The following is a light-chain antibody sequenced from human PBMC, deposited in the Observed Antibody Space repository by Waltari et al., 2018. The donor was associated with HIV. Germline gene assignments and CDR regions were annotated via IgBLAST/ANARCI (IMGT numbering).Light chain of an antibody. V-gene: IGKV4-1*01. CDR1: QSVLYSSNNKNY. J-gene: IGKJ2*01. Sequence: DIVMTQSLDSLAVSLGERATSTCKSSQSVLYSSNNKNYLAWYQQKPGQPPKLLIFWASTRESGVPDRFSGSGSGTDFTLTISSLQAEDVAVYYCQQYYGSPYTFGQGTKLE. CDR2: WAS. CDR3: QQYYGSPYT.